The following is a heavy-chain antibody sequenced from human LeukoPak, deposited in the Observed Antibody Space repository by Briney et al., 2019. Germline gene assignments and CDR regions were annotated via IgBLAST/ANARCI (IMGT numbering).Heavy chain of an antibody. CDR2: ISYDGSNK. Sequence: PGGSLRLSCAASGFTFSSYAMHWVRQAPGKGLEWVAVISYDGSNKYYADSVKGRFTISRDNSKNTLYLQMNSLRAEDTAVYYCARCSGGSCYFDYWGQGTLVTVSS. CDR3: ARCSGGSCYFDY. J-gene: IGHJ4*02. D-gene: IGHD2-15*01. V-gene: IGHV3-30-3*01. CDR1: GFTFSSYA.